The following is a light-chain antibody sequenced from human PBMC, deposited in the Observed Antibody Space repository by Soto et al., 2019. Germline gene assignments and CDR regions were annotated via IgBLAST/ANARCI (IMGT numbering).Light chain of an antibody. CDR2: VAS. Sequence: DIQMTQSPSSLSASVGDRVTITCRASQGIGNSLGWYQQKPGKAPKRLIYVASNLQSGVPSRFSGSGSGTEFTLTISSLQPEDGETYDGLQSYSSPITFGQGTRLEIK. CDR1: QGIGNS. CDR3: LQSYSSPIT. J-gene: IGKJ5*01. V-gene: IGKV1-17*01.